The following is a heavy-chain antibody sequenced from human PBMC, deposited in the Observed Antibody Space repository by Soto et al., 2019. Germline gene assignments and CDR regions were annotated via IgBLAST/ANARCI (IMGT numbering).Heavy chain of an antibody. CDR1: GDSVSADSAT. V-gene: IGHV6-1*01. CDR2: TYYRSKWYY. D-gene: IGHD2-8*01. CDR3: VRLIGNSWLDS. Sequence: SQTLSLTCALSGDSVSADSATWNCIRQSPSRGLEWLGRTYYRSKWYYDFAVSMKGRITINPDTSNNQLSLQLNSVTPDDTAVYYCVRLIGNSWLDSWGQGTLVTVSS. J-gene: IGHJ5*01.